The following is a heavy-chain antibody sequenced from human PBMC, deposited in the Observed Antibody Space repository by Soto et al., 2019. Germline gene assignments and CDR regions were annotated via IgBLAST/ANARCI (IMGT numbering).Heavy chain of an antibody. Sequence: QVQLVQSGAEVKKPGASVKVSCKASGYTFNTYFIHWVRQAPGQGLEWVGIINPSSDTTNYAQRFQGRVTMTRDTSTSTVYMDLSSLRSEDTAVYYCAREIAVGGRAFDYWGQGTLVTVS. CDR2: INPSSDTT. J-gene: IGHJ4*02. CDR3: AREIAVGGRAFDY. CDR1: GYTFNTYF. V-gene: IGHV1-46*02. D-gene: IGHD6-19*01.